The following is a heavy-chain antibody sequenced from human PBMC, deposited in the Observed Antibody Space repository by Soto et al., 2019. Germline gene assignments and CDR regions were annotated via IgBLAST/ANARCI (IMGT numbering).Heavy chain of an antibody. D-gene: IGHD3-10*01. J-gene: IGHJ4*02. V-gene: IGHV5-51*01. Sequence: PGESLKISCRGSGYSFTNYWIGWVRQMPGKGLEWMGIIYPGDSDTRYSPSFQGQVTISADKSTSTVYLQWISLKASDTAMYYCARPGSHTFDNWGQGTLVTVSS. CDR1: GYSFTNYW. CDR3: ARPGSHTFDN. CDR2: IYPGDSDT.